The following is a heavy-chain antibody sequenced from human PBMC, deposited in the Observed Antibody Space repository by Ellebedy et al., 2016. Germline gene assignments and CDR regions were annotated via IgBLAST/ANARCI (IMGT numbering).Heavy chain of an antibody. D-gene: IGHD6-6*01. J-gene: IGHJ5*02. V-gene: IGHV3-74*01. Sequence: GESLKISXAASVFTFRNYDMHWVRQAPGKGLVWVSRINSDGSSTSYADSVKGRFTISRDNAKNTLYLQMNSLRAEDTAVYYCARDIGYSSSSAWFNPWGQGTLVTVSS. CDR2: INSDGSST. CDR1: VFTFRNYD. CDR3: ARDIGYSSSSAWFNP.